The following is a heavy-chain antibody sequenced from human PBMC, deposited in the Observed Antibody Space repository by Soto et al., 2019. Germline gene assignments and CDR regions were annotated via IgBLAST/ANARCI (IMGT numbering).Heavy chain of an antibody. D-gene: IGHD6-13*01. Sequence: QVQLQESGPGLVKPSQTLSLTCTVSGGSISSGDYYWSWIRQPPGKGLEWIGYIYYSGSTYYNPSLKSRVTISVDTSKNQFSLKLSSVTAADTAVYYCARDLKAAAGTWALFPGNYYYYGMDVWGQGTTVTVSS. CDR2: IYYSGST. J-gene: IGHJ6*02. CDR3: ARDLKAAAGTWALFPGNYYYYGMDV. V-gene: IGHV4-30-4*01. CDR1: GGSISSGDYY.